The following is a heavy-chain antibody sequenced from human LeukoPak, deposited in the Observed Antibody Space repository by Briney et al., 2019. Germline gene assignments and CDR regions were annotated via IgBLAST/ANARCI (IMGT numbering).Heavy chain of an antibody. V-gene: IGHV4-4*08. CDR2: IYTSGST. CDR3: ARVQWFGELLSPGNFDL. CDR1: GGSISGYY. J-gene: IGHJ2*01. Sequence: SETLSLTCTVSGGSISGYYWSWIRQPPGEGLEWIGYIYTSGSTNYNPSLKSRVTISVDTSKNQFSLKLSSVTAVDTAVYYCARVQWFGELLSPGNFDLWGRGTLVTVSS. D-gene: IGHD3-10*01.